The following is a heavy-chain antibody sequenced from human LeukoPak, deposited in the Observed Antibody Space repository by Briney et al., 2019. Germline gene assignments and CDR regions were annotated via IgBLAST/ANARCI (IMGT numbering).Heavy chain of an antibody. CDR2: IKQDGSEK. J-gene: IGHJ4*02. D-gene: IGHD6-19*01. Sequence: GGSLRLSCAASGFIFSDYWMSWVRQAPGKGLEWVANIKQDGSEKYYVDSMKGRFTISRDNAKNSLYLQMNSLRAEDSALYYCARASAVAGTRDYWGQGTLVTVSS. CDR1: GFIFSDYW. V-gene: IGHV3-7*01. CDR3: ARASAVAGTRDY.